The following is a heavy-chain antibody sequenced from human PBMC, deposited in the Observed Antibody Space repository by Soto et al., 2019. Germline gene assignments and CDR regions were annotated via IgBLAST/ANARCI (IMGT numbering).Heavy chain of an antibody. CDR1: GGSISSYY. CDR3: ARDLRAGGDY. J-gene: IGHJ4*02. D-gene: IGHD1-26*01. Sequence: SETLSLTCTVSGGSISSYYWSWIRQPPGKGLEWIGYIYYSGSTNYNPSLKSRVTISVDTSKNQFSLKLSSVTAEDTAVYYCARDLRAGGDYWGQGTLVTVSS. CDR2: IYYSGST. V-gene: IGHV4-59*01.